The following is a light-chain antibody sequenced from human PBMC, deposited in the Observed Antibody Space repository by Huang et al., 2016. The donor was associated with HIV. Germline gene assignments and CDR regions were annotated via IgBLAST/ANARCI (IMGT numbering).Light chain of an antibody. J-gene: IGKJ2*01. Sequence: DIQMTQSPSSLSASIGDTVTITCRASQDINNYLAWFQQKPGRAPQSLIYAASILQSGVPSHFSGSGSGTEFSLTISRLQPEDFATYYCQQYSSYPYTFGQGTNLEIK. CDR2: AAS. V-gene: IGKV1-16*02. CDR1: QDINNY. CDR3: QQYSSYPYT.